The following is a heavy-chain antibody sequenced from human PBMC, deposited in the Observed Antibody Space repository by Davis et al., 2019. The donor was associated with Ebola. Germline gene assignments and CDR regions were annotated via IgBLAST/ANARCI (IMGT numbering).Heavy chain of an antibody. CDR1: GLPFSPYG. V-gene: IGHV3-30*03. Sequence: GESLKISCAASGLPFSPYGMHWVRQAPGRGLEWVALISYDGNNKYYADSVKGRFTISRDNAKNSLYLQMNNLRAEDTAIYYCARAFDHWGQGTLVTVSS. CDR2: ISYDGNNK. CDR3: ARAFDH. J-gene: IGHJ5*02.